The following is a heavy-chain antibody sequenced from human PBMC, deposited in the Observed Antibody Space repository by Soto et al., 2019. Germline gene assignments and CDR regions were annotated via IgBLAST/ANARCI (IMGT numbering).Heavy chain of an antibody. CDR2: LSDSGGSI. Sequence: GGVLRLSCTASGFTFTRHAMTWVRQAPGKGLEWVSGLSDSGGSIYYADSVKGRFTISRDNSMNMLYLQMNTLRAEDTAIYYCAKVSSSWYAGFFDLWGQGTLVTVSS. V-gene: IGHV3-23*01. CDR3: AKVSSSWYAGFFDL. CDR1: GFTFTRHA. D-gene: IGHD6-13*01. J-gene: IGHJ4*02.